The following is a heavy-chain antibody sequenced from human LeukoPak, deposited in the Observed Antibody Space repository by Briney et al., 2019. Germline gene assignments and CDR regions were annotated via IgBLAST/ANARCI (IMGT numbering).Heavy chain of an antibody. V-gene: IGHV4-4*07. Sequence: SETLSLTCTVSGGSISSYYWSWIRQPAGKGLEWIGRIYASGSTNYNPSLKSQVTMSVDTSKNQFSLKLSSVTAADTALYYCARESGVKKGYSSGWLYWYYFDYWGQGTLVTVSS. CDR2: IYASGST. J-gene: IGHJ4*02. CDR1: GGSISSYY. CDR3: ARESGVKKGYSSGWLYWYYFDY. D-gene: IGHD6-19*01.